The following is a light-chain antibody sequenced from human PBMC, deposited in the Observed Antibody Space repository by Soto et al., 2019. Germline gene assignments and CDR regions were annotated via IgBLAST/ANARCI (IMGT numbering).Light chain of an antibody. CDR1: QSVSSS. CDR2: DAS. Sequence: EIVLTQSPATLSLSPGERATLSCRASQSVSSSLAWYQQKPGQAPRLLIYDASNRATGIPARFSGSGSGTDFTLTISSLEPEDCAVYYCQQRKDWPLTVGGETKVELK. J-gene: IGKJ4*02. CDR3: QQRKDWPLT. V-gene: IGKV3-11*01.